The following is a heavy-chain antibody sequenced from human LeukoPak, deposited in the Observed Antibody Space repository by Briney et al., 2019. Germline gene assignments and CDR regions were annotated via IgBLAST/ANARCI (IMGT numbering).Heavy chain of an antibody. Sequence: SETLSLTCAVYGGSFSGYYWSWIRQPPGKGLEWIGNIYNSGNTNYNPSLKSRVTISVDTSKNQFSLKLNSVTAADTAVYYCARESGSYLWRSWLNPWGQGTLVTVSS. D-gene: IGHD3-16*01. CDR1: GGSFSGYY. CDR2: IYNSGNT. J-gene: IGHJ5*02. CDR3: ARESGSYLWRSWLNP. V-gene: IGHV4-34*11.